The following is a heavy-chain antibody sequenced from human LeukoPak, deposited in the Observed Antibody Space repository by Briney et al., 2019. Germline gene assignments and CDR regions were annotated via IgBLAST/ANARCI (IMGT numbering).Heavy chain of an antibody. CDR1: GGSISSYY. CDR3: ARSAYYYGSGSYGTSFFDY. V-gene: IGHV4-59*01. D-gene: IGHD3-10*01. CDR2: IYYSGST. Sequence: PSETLSLTCTVSGGSISSYYWSWIRQPPGKGLEWIGYIYYSGSTNYNPSLKSRVTISVDTSKNQFPLKLSSVTAADTAVYYCARSAYYYGSGSYGTSFFDYWGQGTLVTVSS. J-gene: IGHJ4*02.